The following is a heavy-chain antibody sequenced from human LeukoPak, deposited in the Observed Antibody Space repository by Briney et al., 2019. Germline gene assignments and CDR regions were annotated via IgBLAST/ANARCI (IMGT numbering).Heavy chain of an antibody. V-gene: IGHV3-11*04. CDR3: ARGALDAATPFDS. Sequence: GGSLRLSCAASGFTFSDYYRSWIRQAPGKGLEWVSYISSSGSTKYYADSVKGRFTISRDNAKNSLYLQMNSLRAEDTAVYYCARGALDAATPFDSWGQGTLVTVSS. CDR2: ISSSGSTK. CDR1: GFTFSDYY. J-gene: IGHJ5*01. D-gene: IGHD2-15*01.